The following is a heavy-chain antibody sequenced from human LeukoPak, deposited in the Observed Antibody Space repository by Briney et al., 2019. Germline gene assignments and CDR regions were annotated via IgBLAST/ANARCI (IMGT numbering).Heavy chain of an antibody. D-gene: IGHD3-22*01. CDR1: GFTFSSYA. CDR3: ARAGGIDYYDSSGYYPSYYFDY. CDR2: ISYDGSNK. V-gene: IGHV3-30*01. J-gene: IGHJ4*02. Sequence: QPGRSLRLSCAASGFTFSSYAMHWVRQAPGKGLEWVAVISYDGSNKYYADSVRGRFTISRDNSKNTLYLQMNSLRAEDTAVYYCARAGGIDYYDSSGYYPSYYFDYGGQGTLVTVSS.